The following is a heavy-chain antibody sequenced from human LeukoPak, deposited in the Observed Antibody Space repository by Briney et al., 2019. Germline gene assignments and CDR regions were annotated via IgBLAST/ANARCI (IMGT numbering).Heavy chain of an antibody. V-gene: IGHV1-18*01. J-gene: IGHJ4*02. Sequence: ASVKVSCKASGYTFTSHGISWVRQAPGQGLEWMGWISTYNGNTNYAQKLQGRVSMTTDTSTSTAYMDLRSLRSDDTAVYYCARDLKRGYSSGRYSWGTGSSNDYWGQGTLVTVSS. CDR1: GYTFTSHG. D-gene: IGHD6-19*01. CDR2: ISTYNGNT. CDR3: ARDLKRGYSSGRYSWGTGSSNDY.